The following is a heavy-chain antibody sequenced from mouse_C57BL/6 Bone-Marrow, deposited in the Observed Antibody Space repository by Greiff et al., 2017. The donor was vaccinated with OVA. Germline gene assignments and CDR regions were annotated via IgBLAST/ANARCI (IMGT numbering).Heavy chain of an antibody. CDR1: GYTFTSYW. J-gene: IGHJ4*01. V-gene: IGHV1-52*01. CDR2: IDPSDSET. D-gene: IGHD2-4*01. CDR3: ASLLRRKGGYAMDY. Sequence: QVQLQQPGAELVRPGSSVKLSCKASGYTFTSYWMHWVKQRPIQGLEWIGNIDPSDSETHYNQKFKDKATLTVDKSSSTAYMQLSSLTSEDSAVYDGASLLRRKGGYAMDYWGQGTSVTVSS.